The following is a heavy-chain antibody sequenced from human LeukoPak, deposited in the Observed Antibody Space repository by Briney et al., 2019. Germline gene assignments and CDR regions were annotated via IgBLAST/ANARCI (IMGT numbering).Heavy chain of an antibody. CDR3: ARGSTSFNYYYYYMDV. V-gene: IGHV4-59*11. J-gene: IGHJ6*03. D-gene: IGHD2-2*01. Sequence: SETLSLTCTVSGGSISSHYWSWIRQPPGKGLEWIGYIYYSGSTNYNPSLKRRVTISVDTSKNQFSLKLSSVTAADTAVYYCARGSTSFNYYYYYMDVWGKGTTVTVYS. CDR1: GGSISSHY. CDR2: IYYSGST.